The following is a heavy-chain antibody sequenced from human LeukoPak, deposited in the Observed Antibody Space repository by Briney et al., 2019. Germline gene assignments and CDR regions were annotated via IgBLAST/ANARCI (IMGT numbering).Heavy chain of an antibody. CDR1: GFTFSSYA. Sequence: PGGSLRLSCAASGFTFSSYAMHWVRQAPGKGLEWVAVISHDGSNKYYADSVKGRFTISRDNSKNTLYLQMNSLRAEDTAVYYCARGVVVKGMDVWGQGTTVTVSS. CDR2: ISHDGSNK. D-gene: IGHD2-21*01. CDR3: ARGVVVKGMDV. J-gene: IGHJ6*02. V-gene: IGHV3-30-3*01.